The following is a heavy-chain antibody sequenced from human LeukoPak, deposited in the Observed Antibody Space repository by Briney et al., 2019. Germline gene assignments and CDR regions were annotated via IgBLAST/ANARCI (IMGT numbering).Heavy chain of an antibody. V-gene: IGHV3-15*01. CDR2: IKSKTDGGTT. Sequence: PGGSLRLSCAASGFTFSNAWMSWVRQAPGKGLEWVGRIKSKTDGGTTDYAAPVKGRFTISRDDSKNTLYLQINSLKTEDTAVYYCTTDRFREFLFDYWGQGTLVTVSS. CDR3: TTDRFREFLFDY. CDR1: GFTFSNAW. D-gene: IGHD3-10*01. J-gene: IGHJ4*02.